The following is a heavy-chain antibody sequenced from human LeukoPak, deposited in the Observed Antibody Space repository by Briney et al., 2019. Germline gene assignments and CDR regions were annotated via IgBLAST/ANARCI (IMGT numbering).Heavy chain of an antibody. CDR2: INPNSGDT. CDR3: ARDDDDGGSDAFNI. J-gene: IGHJ3*02. Sequence: PAASVKVSCKASGYTFTGYYMHWVRQAPGQGLEWMGWINPNSGDTNYAQKFQGRVTMTRDTSISTAYMELSRLRSDDTAVYYCARDDDDGGSDAFNIWGQGTLVTVSS. V-gene: IGHV1-2*02. D-gene: IGHD4-23*01. CDR1: GYTFTGYY.